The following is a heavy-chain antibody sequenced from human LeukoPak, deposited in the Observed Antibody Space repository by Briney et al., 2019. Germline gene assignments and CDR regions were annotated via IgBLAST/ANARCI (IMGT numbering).Heavy chain of an antibody. CDR2: IYASGST. Sequence: NPSQTLSLTCTVSGDSISSGSYYWSWIRQPAGKGLEFIGRIYASGSTNYNPPLKSRVTISVDTSKTRFSLRLSSVTATDTAVYYCARGDSTEGLDYWGQGTLVTVSS. CDR1: GDSISSGSYY. V-gene: IGHV4-61*02. CDR3: ARGDSTEGLDY. J-gene: IGHJ4*02. D-gene: IGHD2-21*02.